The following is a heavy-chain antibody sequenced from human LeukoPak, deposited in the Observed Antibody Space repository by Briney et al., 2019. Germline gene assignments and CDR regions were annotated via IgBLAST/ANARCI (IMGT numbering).Heavy chain of an antibody. CDR2: ISYDGTNK. V-gene: IGHV3-30*03. Sequence: GRSLRLSCAASGFTFSTYGMHWVRQAPGKGLEWVAVISYDGTNKYYADSVKGRFTISRDNSKNTLYLQMNSLRAEDTAVYYCASAHCSGGSCYDDYWGQGTLVTVSS. J-gene: IGHJ4*02. CDR3: ASAHCSGGSCYDDY. D-gene: IGHD2-15*01. CDR1: GFTFSTYG.